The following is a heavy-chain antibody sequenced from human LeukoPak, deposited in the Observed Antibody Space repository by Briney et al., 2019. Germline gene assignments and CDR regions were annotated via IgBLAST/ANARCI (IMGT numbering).Heavy chain of an antibody. D-gene: IGHD5-24*01. CDR3: ARERQGWWLDS. Sequence: SETLSLTCTVSGGSIRSYYWSWIRQPAGKGLEWIGRIYSSGRTDRTEYNSSLKSRVTLSIDTSKNQFYLKLSSVTAADTALFYCARERQGWWLDSWGQGTLVTVSS. CDR2: IYSSGRT. J-gene: IGHJ5*01. CDR1: GGSIRSYY. V-gene: IGHV4-4*07.